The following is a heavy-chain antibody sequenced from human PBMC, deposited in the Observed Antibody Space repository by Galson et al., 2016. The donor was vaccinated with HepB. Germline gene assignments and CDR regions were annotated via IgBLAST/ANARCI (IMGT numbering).Heavy chain of an antibody. Sequence: SVKVSCKASGYTFTAYAIHWVRQAPGQRLEWMAWINTAKGDTRYSQKLQGRVTLTRDTSATTASMELRSLRSEDTAVYYCARRLVGSYGNAFDIWGQGTLVTVSS. CDR3: ARRLVGSYGNAFDI. CDR1: GYTFTAYA. D-gene: IGHD2-8*02. CDR2: INTAKGDT. J-gene: IGHJ3*02. V-gene: IGHV1-3*04.